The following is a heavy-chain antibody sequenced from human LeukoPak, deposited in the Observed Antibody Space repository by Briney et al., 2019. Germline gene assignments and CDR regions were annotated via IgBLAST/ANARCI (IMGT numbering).Heavy chain of an antibody. CDR3: ATETIGRHYDY. CDR2: IGPTGTDR. J-gene: IGHJ4*02. CDR1: GFTFSSCG. V-gene: IGHV3-21*01. Sequence: GGSLRLSCAASGFTFSSCGFNWVRQAPGKGLEWVSSIGPTGTDRYYADSVRGRFTISRDNAKNSMYLQMDSLRDEDTAVYYCATETIGRHYDYWGQGTLLTVS. D-gene: IGHD1-14*01.